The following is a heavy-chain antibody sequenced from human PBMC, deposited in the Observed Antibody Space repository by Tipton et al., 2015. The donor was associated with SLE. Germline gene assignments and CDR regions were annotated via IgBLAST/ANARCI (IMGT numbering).Heavy chain of an antibody. D-gene: IGHD6-19*01. J-gene: IGHJ5*02. CDR1: GFTFSSYG. CDR3: AIVKGYSSGPHP. V-gene: IGHV3-30*02. CDR2: IRYDGSNK. Sequence: GSLRLSCAASGFTFSSYGMHWVRQAPGKGLEWVAFIRYDGSNKYYADSVKGRFTISRDNSKNTLYLQMNSLRAEDTAAYYCAIVKGYSSGPHPWGQGTLVTVSS.